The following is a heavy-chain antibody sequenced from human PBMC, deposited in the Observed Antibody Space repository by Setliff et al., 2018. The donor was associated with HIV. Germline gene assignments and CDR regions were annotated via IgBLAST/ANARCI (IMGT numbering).Heavy chain of an antibody. Sequence: ASVKVSCKASGYTFTSYGISWVRQAPGQGLEWMGWISVYNGNTNYAQKFQGRVTITRDTSASTAYMELSSLRSEDTAVYYCARAAGVPAVHTPFRYYYYMDVWGKGTTVTVSS. CDR1: GYTFTSYG. J-gene: IGHJ6*03. CDR2: ISVYNGNT. CDR3: ARAAGVPAVHTPFRYYYYMDV. D-gene: IGHD2-2*01. V-gene: IGHV1-18*01.